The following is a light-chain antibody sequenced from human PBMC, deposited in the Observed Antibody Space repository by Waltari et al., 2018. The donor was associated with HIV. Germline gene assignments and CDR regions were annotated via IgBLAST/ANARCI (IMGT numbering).Light chain of an antibody. J-gene: IGLJ1*01. CDR1: SSNVRSDDL. Sequence: QSALTQPASVSGSPGQSITISCSGTSSNVRSDDLVSWYQQHPGDAPKLIIYEVTKRPSGVSNRFSGSKSGNTASLTISGLQAEDEADYYCCSCPRSGIRYVFGTGTKVTVL. V-gene: IGLV2-23*02. CDR3: CSCPRSGIRYV. CDR2: EVT.